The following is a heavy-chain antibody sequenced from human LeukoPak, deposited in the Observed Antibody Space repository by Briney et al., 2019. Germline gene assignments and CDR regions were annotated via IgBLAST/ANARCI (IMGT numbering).Heavy chain of an antibody. Sequence: GGSLRLSCAASGFTFSNYWMHWVRQAPGKGLMWVSRINTDGSGTTYADSVRGRFTISKDNAETTLYLQMSSLRAEDTAVYYCARSVPWQAAFDIWGQGTMVTVSS. CDR3: ARSVPWQAAFDI. CDR2: INTDGSGT. J-gene: IGHJ3*02. V-gene: IGHV3-74*01. CDR1: GFTFSNYW.